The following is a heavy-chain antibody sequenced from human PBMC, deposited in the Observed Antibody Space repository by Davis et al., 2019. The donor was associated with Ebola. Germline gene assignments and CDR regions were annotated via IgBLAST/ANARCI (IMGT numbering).Heavy chain of an antibody. J-gene: IGHJ6*02. CDR2: ISSSGSTI. V-gene: IGHV3-11*01. CDR3: ARQLQDIVVVPATWGYYYYGMDV. CDR1: GFTFSDYY. D-gene: IGHD2-2*01. Sequence: GESLKISCAASGFTFSDYYMSWIRQAPGKGLEWVSYISSSGSTIYYADSVKGRFTISRDNAKNTLYLQMNSLRAEDTAVYYCARQLQDIVVVPATWGYYYYGMDVWGQGTTVTVSS.